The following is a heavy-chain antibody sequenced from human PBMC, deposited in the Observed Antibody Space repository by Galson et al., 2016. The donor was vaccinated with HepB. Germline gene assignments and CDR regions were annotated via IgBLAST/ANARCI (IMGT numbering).Heavy chain of an antibody. CDR3: AGGGYSSSWYLFDAFDI. V-gene: IGHV4-39*05. Sequence: ETPSLTCNVSGGSISSSDNYWGWIRQPPGKGLEWIGSIYYSGSTYYNPSLRSRITISVDTSKNQFSLNLTSVTAADTAVYYCAGGGYSSSWYLFDAFDIWGQGTMVTVSS. CDR1: GGSISSSDNY. D-gene: IGHD6-13*01. J-gene: IGHJ3*02. CDR2: IYYSGST.